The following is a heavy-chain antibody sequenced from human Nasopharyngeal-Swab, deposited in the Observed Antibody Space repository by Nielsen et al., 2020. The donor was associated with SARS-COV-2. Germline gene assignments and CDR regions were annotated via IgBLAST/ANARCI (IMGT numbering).Heavy chain of an antibody. D-gene: IGHD4-17*01. CDR1: GGSFSAYD. Sequence: SETLSLTCAVYGGSFSAYDWSWIRQPPGKGLEWIGEINHSGNTNYNPSLKSRVTISLDTSKNQFSLKLSSVTAADTAVYYCARIYGDYWWFDPWGQGTLVTVSS. CDR2: INHSGNT. CDR3: ARIYGDYWWFDP. V-gene: IGHV4-34*01. J-gene: IGHJ5*02.